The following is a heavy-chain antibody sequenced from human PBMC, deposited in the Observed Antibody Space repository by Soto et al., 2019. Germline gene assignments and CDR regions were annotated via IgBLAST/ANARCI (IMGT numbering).Heavy chain of an antibody. Sequence: GGSLRLSCSASGFTFSSYVMHWVRQAPGQGLEYASAISSTGGATLYTDSVKGRFTISRDNSSNTVYLQMSSLRPEDTAVYFCVRKMGNGPGDXWGQGTWVTAS. J-gene: IGHJ4*02. V-gene: IGHV3-64D*06. CDR1: GFTFSSYV. CDR3: VRKMGNGPGDX. D-gene: IGHD2-8*01. CDR2: ISSTGGAT.